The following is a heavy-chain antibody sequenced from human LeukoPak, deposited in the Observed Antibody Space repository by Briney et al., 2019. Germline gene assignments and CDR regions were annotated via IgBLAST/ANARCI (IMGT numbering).Heavy chain of an antibody. V-gene: IGHV5-51*01. CDR2: IFPGDSDT. CDR3: ARRAYYDSSGYLAYFDY. CDR1: GYSFTSYW. Sequence: GESLQISCKGSGYSFTSYWIGWVRPMPGKGLEWMGIIFPGDSDTRYSPSFQGQVTISADKSISTAYLQWSSLKASDTAMYYCARRAYYDSSGYLAYFDYWGQGTLVTVSS. D-gene: IGHD3-22*01. J-gene: IGHJ4*02.